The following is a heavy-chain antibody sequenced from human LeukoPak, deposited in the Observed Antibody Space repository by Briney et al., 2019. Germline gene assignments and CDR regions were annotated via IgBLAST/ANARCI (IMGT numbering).Heavy chain of an antibody. D-gene: IGHD2-2*01. V-gene: IGHV3-21*01. CDR3: ARGHGVVPASDDPFDI. CDR1: GFTFSSYG. CDR2: ISTSSIYI. J-gene: IGHJ3*02. Sequence: GGSPRLSCAASGFTFSSYGMSWVRQAPGKGLEWVSSISTSSIYIYYADSMKGRFTISRDNAKNSLYLQMNSLRAEDTAVYYCARGHGVVPASDDPFDIWGQGTMVTVSS.